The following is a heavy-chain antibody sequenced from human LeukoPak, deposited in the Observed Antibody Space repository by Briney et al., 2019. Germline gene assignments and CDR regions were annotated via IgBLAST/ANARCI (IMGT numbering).Heavy chain of an antibody. CDR1: GYTFTGYY. V-gene: IGHV1-2*02. D-gene: IGHD1-7*01. CDR2: INPNSGGT. Sequence: ASVKVSCKASGYTFTGYYMHWVRQAPGQGLEWMGWINPNSGGTNYAQKFQGRVTMTRDTSISTAYMELSRLRSNDTAVYYCAPTSNWNLYYFDYWGQGTPVTVSS. J-gene: IGHJ4*02. CDR3: APTSNWNLYYFDY.